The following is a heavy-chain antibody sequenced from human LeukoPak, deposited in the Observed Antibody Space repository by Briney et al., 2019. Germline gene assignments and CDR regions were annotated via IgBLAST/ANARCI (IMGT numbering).Heavy chain of an antibody. CDR1: GYTFTGYY. Sequence: ASVKVSCKASGYTFTGYYMHWVRQAPGQGLEWMGWINPNSGGTNYAQKFQGRVTMTRDTSISTAYMELSRLRSDDTAVYYCARGPRITVIRGGQWYCYMDVWGKGTTVTISS. CDR3: ARGPRITVIRGGQWYCYMDV. V-gene: IGHV1-2*02. CDR2: INPNSGGT. J-gene: IGHJ6*03. D-gene: IGHD3-10*01.